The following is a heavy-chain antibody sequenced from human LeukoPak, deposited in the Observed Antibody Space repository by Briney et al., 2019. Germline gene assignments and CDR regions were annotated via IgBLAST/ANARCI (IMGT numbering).Heavy chain of an antibody. CDR2: ISYDGSNK. J-gene: IGHJ4*02. D-gene: IGHD3-16*02. Sequence: GGSLRLSCAAAGFTFSSYAMHWVRQAPGKGLEWVAVISYDGSNKYYADSVKGRFTISRDNSKNTLYPQMNSLRAEDTAVYYCARVPNDYVWGSYRSPPGYWGQGTLVTVSS. CDR1: GFTFSSYA. V-gene: IGHV3-30-3*01. CDR3: ARVPNDYVWGSYRSPPGY.